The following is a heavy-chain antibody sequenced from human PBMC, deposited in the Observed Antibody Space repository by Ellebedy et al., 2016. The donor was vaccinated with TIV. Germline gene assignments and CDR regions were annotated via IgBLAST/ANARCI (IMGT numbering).Heavy chain of an antibody. J-gene: IGHJ4*02. V-gene: IGHV3-30*03. CDR2: ISYDGSNK. CDR1: GFTFSSYD. CDR3: ARVQGILTGYYSFVY. D-gene: IGHD3-9*01. Sequence: GGSLRLSCAASGFTFSSYDMHWVRQAPGKGLEWVAVISYDGSNKYYADSVKGRFTISRDNAKNSLYLQMNSLRVEDTAVYYCARVQGILTGYYSFVYWGQGTLVTVSS.